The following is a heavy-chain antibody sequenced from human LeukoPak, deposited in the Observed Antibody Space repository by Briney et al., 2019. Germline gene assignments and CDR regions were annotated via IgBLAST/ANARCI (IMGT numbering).Heavy chain of an antibody. J-gene: IGHJ4*02. Sequence: GGSLRLSCAASGFTFHKYWMTWVRQTPGKGLEWVANIKEDETEEYYVDSVKGRFTITRDNARNSLYLQMNSLRTEDTAVYYCARGPDCSTTSCHRAGGYWGQGTLVTVSS. CDR1: GFTFHKYW. CDR3: ARGPDCSTTSCHRAGGY. D-gene: IGHD2-2*01. CDR2: IKEDETEE. V-gene: IGHV3-7*01.